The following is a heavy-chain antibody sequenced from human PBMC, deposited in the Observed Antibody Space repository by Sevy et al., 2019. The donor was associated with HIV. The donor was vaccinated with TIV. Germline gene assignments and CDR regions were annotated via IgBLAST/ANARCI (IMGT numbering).Heavy chain of an antibody. CDR1: GFTFSSYW. D-gene: IGHD2-8*01. J-gene: IGHJ5*02. V-gene: IGHV3-7*03. CDR3: ACPGTKGFDP. CDR2: IKQDGSDK. Sequence: GGSLRLSCAASGFTFSSYWMSWVRQAPGKGLEWVASIKQDGSDKYYVDSVKGRFTISRDNAKNSLYLQMNSLRVEDTAVYYYACPGTKGFDPWGQGTLVTVSS.